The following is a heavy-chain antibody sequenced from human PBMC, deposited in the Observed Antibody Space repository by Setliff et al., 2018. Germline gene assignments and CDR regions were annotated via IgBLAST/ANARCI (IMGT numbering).Heavy chain of an antibody. CDR1: GGSFSGYY. D-gene: IGHD3-22*01. CDR2: INHSGST. J-gene: IGHJ4*02. CDR3: ARNPASGAYYSSRPFHFDY. V-gene: IGHV4-34*01. Sequence: PSETLSLTCAVYGGSFSGYYWSWIRQPPGKGLEWIGEINHSGSTNYNPSLKSRVTISVDTSKNQFSLKLSSVTAADTAIYYCARNPASGAYYSSRPFHFDYWGQGALVTVSS.